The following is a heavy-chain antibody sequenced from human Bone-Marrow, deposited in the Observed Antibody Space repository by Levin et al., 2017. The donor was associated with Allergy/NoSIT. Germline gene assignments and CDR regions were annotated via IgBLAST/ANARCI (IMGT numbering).Heavy chain of an antibody. CDR1: GFTFSNAW. D-gene: IGHD3-9*01. V-gene: IGHV3-15*01. CDR2: IKSKTDGGTT. J-gene: IGHJ4*02. CDR3: TTVPLRYFDWLLSN. Sequence: GESLKISCAASGFTFSNAWMSWVRQAPGKGLEWVGRIKSKTDGGTTDYAAPVKGRFTISRDDSKNTLYLQMNSLKTEDTAVYYCTTVPLRYFDWLLSNWGQGTLVTVSS.